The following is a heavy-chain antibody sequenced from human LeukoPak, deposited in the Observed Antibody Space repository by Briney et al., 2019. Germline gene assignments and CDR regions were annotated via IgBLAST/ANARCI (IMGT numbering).Heavy chain of an antibody. J-gene: IGHJ3*02. CDR3: ARAPPPVYGGKGAFDI. D-gene: IGHD4-23*01. CDR1: GGSTSSYY. CDR2: IYTSGIISGNT. V-gene: IGHV4-4*07. Sequence: SETLSLTCSVSGGSTSSYYWSWIRQPPGKGLEWIGRIYTSGIISGNTNYNPSLKSRVTMSVDTSKNQFSLKLSSVTAADTAVYYCARAPPPVYGGKGAFDIWGQGTMVTVSS.